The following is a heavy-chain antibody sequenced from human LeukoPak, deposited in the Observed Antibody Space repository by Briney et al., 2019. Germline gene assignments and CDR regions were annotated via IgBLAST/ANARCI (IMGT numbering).Heavy chain of an antibody. CDR2: IIPIFGTA. Sequence: GSSVKVSCKASGGTFSSYSISWVRQAPGQGLEWMGGIIPIFGTANYAQKFQGRVTITTDESTSTAYMGLSSLRSSDRAVYSSARGGYSCGAYYFDYWGQGTLVTVSS. CDR3: ARGGYSCGAYYFDY. CDR1: GGTFSSYS. J-gene: IGHJ4*02. V-gene: IGHV1-69*05. D-gene: IGHD5-18*01.